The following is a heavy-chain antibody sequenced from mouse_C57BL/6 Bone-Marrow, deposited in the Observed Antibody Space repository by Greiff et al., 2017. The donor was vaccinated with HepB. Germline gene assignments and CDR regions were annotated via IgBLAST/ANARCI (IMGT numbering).Heavy chain of an antibody. CDR2: ISSGSSTI. V-gene: IGHV5-17*01. CDR1: GFTFSDYG. D-gene: IGHD1-1*01. Sequence: EVKVVESGGGLVKPGGSLKLSCAASGFTFSDYGMHWVRQAPEKGLEWVAYISSGSSTIYYADTVKGRFTISRDNAKNTLFLQMTSLRSEDTAMYYCARRYYGRGSPWFAYWGQGTLVTVSA. J-gene: IGHJ3*01. CDR3: ARRYYGRGSPWFAY.